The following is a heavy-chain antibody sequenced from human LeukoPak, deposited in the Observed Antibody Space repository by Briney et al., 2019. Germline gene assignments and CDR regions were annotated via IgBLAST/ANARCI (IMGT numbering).Heavy chain of an antibody. Sequence: PGGSLRLSCEASGFTFSSFSMNWVRQTPGKGLEWVSSISSSGSYMNYADSVKGRFTISRDNAINSLYLQMSSLRAEDTAVYYCARDYASDYWGQGTLVTVSS. J-gene: IGHJ4*02. CDR3: ARDYASDY. V-gene: IGHV3-21*01. CDR1: GFTFSSFS. D-gene: IGHD3-10*01. CDR2: ISSSGSYM.